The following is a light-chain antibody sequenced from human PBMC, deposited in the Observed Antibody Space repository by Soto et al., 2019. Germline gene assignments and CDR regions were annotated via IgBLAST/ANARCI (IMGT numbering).Light chain of an antibody. CDR2: GAS. V-gene: IGKV3-20*01. J-gene: IGKJ1*01. CDR1: QSVTSNY. Sequence: EIVLTQSPGTLSLSPGERATLSCRASQSVTSNYLAWYQQRPGQAPRLLIYGASSRATGIPDRFSGGGSGTDFTLTISRLEPEDFAVYYCQQHAGSPTFGQGTKVE. CDR3: QQHAGSPT.